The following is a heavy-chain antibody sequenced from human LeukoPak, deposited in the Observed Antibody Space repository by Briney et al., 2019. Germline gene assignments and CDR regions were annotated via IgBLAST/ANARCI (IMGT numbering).Heavy chain of an antibody. CDR1: GYTFTSYG. Sequence: ASVKVSCKASGYTFTSYGISWVRQAPGQGLEWMGIINPSGGSTSYAQKFQGRVTMTRDTSTSTVYMELSNLRSEDTAVYYCARADYGDYGYYYYGMDVWGQGTTVTVSS. J-gene: IGHJ6*02. V-gene: IGHV1-46*01. CDR3: ARADYGDYGYYYYGMDV. CDR2: INPSGGST. D-gene: IGHD4-17*01.